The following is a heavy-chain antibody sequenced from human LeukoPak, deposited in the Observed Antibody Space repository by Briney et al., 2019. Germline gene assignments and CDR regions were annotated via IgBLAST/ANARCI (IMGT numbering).Heavy chain of an antibody. CDR3: AGCSSSHPDAFDI. D-gene: IGHD6-6*01. Sequence: PGGSLRLSCAASGFTFSSYSMNWVRQAPGKGLEWVSSISSSSSYIYYADSVKGRFTISRDNAKNPLYLQMNSLRAEDTAVYYCAGCSSSHPDAFDIWGQGTMVTVSS. CDR1: GFTFSSYS. J-gene: IGHJ3*02. CDR2: ISSSSSYI. V-gene: IGHV3-21*01.